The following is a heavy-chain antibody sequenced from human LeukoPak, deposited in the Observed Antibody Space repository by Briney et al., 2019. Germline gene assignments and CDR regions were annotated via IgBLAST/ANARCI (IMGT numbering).Heavy chain of an antibody. J-gene: IGHJ2*01. V-gene: IGHV4-59*01. CDR1: GGSFSGYY. CDR2: IYYSGST. Sequence: SETLSLTCAVYGGSFSGYYWSWIRQPPGKGLEWIGYIYYSGSTNYNPSLKSRVTMSVDTSKNQFSLKLSSVTAADTAVYYCARDNPYSIYGSSGIRSVYFDLWGRGTLVTVSS. CDR3: ARDNPYSIYGSSGIRSVYFDL. D-gene: IGHD3-22*01.